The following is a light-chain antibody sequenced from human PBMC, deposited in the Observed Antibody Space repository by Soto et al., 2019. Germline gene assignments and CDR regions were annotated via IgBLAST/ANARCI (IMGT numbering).Light chain of an antibody. J-gene: IGLJ1*01. Sequence: QSALTQPRSVSGSPGQSVTLSCTGTSSDVGGYDYVSWHQQHPDKAPKLIIYDVSRRPSGVPDRFSGSKSDNTASLTISGLQAEDDADYYCCSYAGNSRVFGTGTKVTVL. CDR2: DVS. CDR1: SSDVGGYDY. V-gene: IGLV2-11*01. CDR3: CSYAGNSRV.